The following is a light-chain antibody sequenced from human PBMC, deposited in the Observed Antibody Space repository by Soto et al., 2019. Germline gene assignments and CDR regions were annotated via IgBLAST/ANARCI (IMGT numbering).Light chain of an antibody. CDR1: GTDVGQYNY. J-gene: IGLJ2*01. CDR2: HVS. Sequence: QSVLTQPPSASGSPGQSVNISCTGAGTDVGQYNYVSWYQQHPGKAPKLLIHHVSRRPSGVPARFSGSKSGNTASLTVSGLQTEDEADYYCSSYGGFNNVLFGGGTKLTVL. CDR3: SSYGGFNNVL. V-gene: IGLV2-8*01.